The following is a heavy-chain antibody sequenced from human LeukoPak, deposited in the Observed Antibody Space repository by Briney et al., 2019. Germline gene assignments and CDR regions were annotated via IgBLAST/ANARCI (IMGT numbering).Heavy chain of an antibody. V-gene: IGHV4-59*01. CDR2: VYNTGST. Sequence: PSETLSLTCTASGGSISSYYLSWIRQPPGKGLEWIGYVYNTGSTNYNPSLKSRVTISLDTSKNQFSLRLSSVTAADTAVYYCARVTSEYNYATTNYYFYMDVWGKGTTVTVSS. J-gene: IGHJ6*03. D-gene: IGHD5-18*01. CDR1: GGSISSYY. CDR3: ARVTSEYNYATTNYYFYMDV.